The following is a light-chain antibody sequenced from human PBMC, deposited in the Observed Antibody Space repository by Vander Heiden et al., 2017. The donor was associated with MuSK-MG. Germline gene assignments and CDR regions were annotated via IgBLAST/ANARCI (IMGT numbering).Light chain of an antibody. CDR3: QRRRYWPPGAR. Sequence: DIELTQSPVTLSLSPGDRATLTCRASQNINNYLAWYQQKPGQAPRLLIFDASNWATGIPVRFSCSGSGSDFILTISSLEPEDFAVDFCQRRRYWPPGARFGQGTTVEI. V-gene: IGKV3-11*01. CDR2: DAS. J-gene: IGKJ1*01. CDR1: QNINNY.